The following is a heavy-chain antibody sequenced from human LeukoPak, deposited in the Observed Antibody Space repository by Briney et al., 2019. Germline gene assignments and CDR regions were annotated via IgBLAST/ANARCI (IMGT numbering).Heavy chain of an antibody. J-gene: IGHJ4*02. CDR2: IYSGGST. Sequence: GGSLRLSCAASGFTFNAHYMNWVRQAPGKGPEWVSIIYSGGSTYYTDSVKGRFTISRDNSKNTLYLQMNSLRAEDTAVYYCARDLDYWGQGTLVTVSS. CDR3: ARDLDY. CDR1: GFTFNAHY. V-gene: IGHV3-66*01.